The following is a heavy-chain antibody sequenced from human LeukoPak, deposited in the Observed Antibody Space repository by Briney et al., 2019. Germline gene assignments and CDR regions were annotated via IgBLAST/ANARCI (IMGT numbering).Heavy chain of an antibody. D-gene: IGHD3-10*01. CDR3: ARQITQELLWFGELSYFDY. Sequence: ASETLSLTCAVYGGSFSGYYWSWIRQPPGKGLEWIGEINHSGSTNYNPSLKSRVTISVDTSKNQFSLKLSSVTAADTAVYYCARQITQELLWFGELSYFDYWGQGTLVTVSS. J-gene: IGHJ4*02. V-gene: IGHV4-34*01. CDR1: GGSFSGYY. CDR2: INHSGST.